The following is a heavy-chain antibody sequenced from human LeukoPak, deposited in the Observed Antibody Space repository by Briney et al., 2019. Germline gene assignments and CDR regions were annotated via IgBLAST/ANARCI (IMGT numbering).Heavy chain of an antibody. CDR2: VSSGGST. V-gene: IGHV3-23*01. CDR3: AKEGTLHFYNSYYFDY. CDR1: GFTFNNYA. Sequence: GRSLRLSCAASGFTFNNYAMSWVRLAPGKGLEWVSVVSSGGSTYYADSVKGRFTISRDNSKNTLYLQMNSLRAEDTAIYYCAKEGTLHFYNSYYFDYWGQGTLVTVSS. D-gene: IGHD3-22*01. J-gene: IGHJ4*02.